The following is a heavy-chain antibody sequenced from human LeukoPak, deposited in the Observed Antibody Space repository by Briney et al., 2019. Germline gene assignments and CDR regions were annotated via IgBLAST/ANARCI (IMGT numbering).Heavy chain of an antibody. CDR3: AKNYESGRGVPYGMDV. CDR2: IGSGSGGTT. CDR1: GLTFSSYA. D-gene: IGHD3-10*01. J-gene: IGHJ6*02. Sequence: PGGSLRLSCAACGLTFSSYAMRWVRQPPGKGPEWVSAIGSGSGGTTIYADSVKGRFTISRDNSKNTLYLQMSSLRGEDTAVYYCAKNYESGRGVPYGMDVWGQGTTVTVSS. V-gene: IGHV3-23*01.